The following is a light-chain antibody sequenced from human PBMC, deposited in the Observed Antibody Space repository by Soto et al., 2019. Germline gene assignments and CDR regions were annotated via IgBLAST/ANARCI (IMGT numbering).Light chain of an antibody. CDR3: QQSYSTPLYT. J-gene: IGKJ2*01. V-gene: IGKV1-39*01. Sequence: DIQMTQSPSSLSASVGDKVTITCRANQNISNYLNWYQQKPGKAPKLLIYGASSLVSGVPSRFSGSGSATDFSLTISNLQPEDCATYYCQQSYSTPLYTFGQGTKLEIK. CDR1: QNISNY. CDR2: GAS.